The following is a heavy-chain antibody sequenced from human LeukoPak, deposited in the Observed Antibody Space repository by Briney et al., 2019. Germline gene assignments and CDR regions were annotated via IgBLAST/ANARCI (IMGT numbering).Heavy chain of an antibody. J-gene: IGHJ3*02. CDR1: GGSISTYY. CDR2: IYSSGST. D-gene: IGHD3-10*01. V-gene: IGHV4-4*09. CDR3: ARSDGYGLVDI. Sequence: SETLSLTCSVSGGSISTYYWTWIRQPPGKTLEWIGSIYSSGSTYYNSSLQSRVIIIIDTPKNHFSLTLSSVTAADTAVYYCARSDGYGLVDIWGQGTMVTVSS.